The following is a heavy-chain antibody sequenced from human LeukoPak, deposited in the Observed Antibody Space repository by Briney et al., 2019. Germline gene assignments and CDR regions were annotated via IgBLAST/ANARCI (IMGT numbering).Heavy chain of an antibody. CDR1: RSFSDHY. D-gene: IGHD3-16*01. J-gene: IGHJ6*02. CDR3: ARGGGLDV. V-gene: IGHV3-7*03. Sequence: GGSLRLSCVASRSFSDHYMDWVRQAPGKGLEWVASINHNGNVNYYVDSVKGRFTISRDNAKNSLYLQMSNLRAEDTAVYFCARGGGLDVWGQGATVTVSS. CDR2: INHNGNVN.